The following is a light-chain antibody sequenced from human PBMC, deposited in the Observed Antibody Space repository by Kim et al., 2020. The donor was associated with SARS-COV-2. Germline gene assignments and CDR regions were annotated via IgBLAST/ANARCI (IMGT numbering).Light chain of an antibody. CDR2: DAS. V-gene: IGKV3-11*01. CDR1: QSVSSY. Sequence: EIVLTQSPATLSLSPGERATLSCRASQSVSSYLAWYQQKPGQAPRLLIYDASNRATGIPARFSGSGSGTDFTLTISSLETEDFAVYYCQQRSNWPPWTFGRGTKVDIK. J-gene: IGKJ1*01. CDR3: QQRSNWPPWT.